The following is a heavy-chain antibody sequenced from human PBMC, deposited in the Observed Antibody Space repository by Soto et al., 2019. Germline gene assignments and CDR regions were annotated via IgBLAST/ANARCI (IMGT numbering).Heavy chain of an antibody. D-gene: IGHD2-2*01. J-gene: IGHJ6*02. CDR1: GYTFTSYA. V-gene: IGHV1-3*01. Sequence: ASVKVSCKASGYTFTSYAMHWVRQAPGQRLEWMGWINAGNGNTKYSQKFQGRVTITRDTSASTAYMELSSLRSEDTAVYYCARYCRSTSRLKLGAYYYGMDVWGQGTTVTVSS. CDR3: ARYCRSTSRLKLGAYYYGMDV. CDR2: INAGNGNT.